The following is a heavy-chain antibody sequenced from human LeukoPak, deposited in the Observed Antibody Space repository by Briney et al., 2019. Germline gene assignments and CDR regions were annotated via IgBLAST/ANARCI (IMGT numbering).Heavy chain of an antibody. D-gene: IGHD4-17*01. CDR2: IWYDGSNK. V-gene: IGHV3-33*01. CDR1: GFTFSNYG. CDR3: ARGGVTTSYYYFDY. Sequence: GGSLRLSCAASGFTFSNYGMHWVRQAPGKGLEWVAVIWYDGSNKDYADSVKGRFTISRDNSKNTLYLQMNSLRAEDTAVYYCARGGVTTSYYYFDYWGQGTLVTVSS. J-gene: IGHJ4*02.